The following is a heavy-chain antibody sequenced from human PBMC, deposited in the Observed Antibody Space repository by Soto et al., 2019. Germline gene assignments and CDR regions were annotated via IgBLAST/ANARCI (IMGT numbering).Heavy chain of an antibody. D-gene: IGHD5-18*01. Sequence: QVQLVQSGVEVKKPGASVKVSCKASGYTFTSYAMHWVRQAPGQRLEWMGWINAGNGNTKYSQKFQGRVTITRDTSASTAYMELSSLRSEDTAVYYCARDRHTAGGGGMDVWGQGTTVTVSS. V-gene: IGHV1-3*01. J-gene: IGHJ6*02. CDR1: GYTFTSYA. CDR3: ARDRHTAGGGGMDV. CDR2: INAGNGNT.